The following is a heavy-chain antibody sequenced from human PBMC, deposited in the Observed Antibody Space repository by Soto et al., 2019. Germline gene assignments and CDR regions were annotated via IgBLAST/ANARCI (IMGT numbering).Heavy chain of an antibody. CDR3: AKDIVVVPAANDPPYDYGMDV. CDR1: GFTFSSYA. Sequence: EVQLLESGGGLVQPGGSLRLSCAASGFTFSSYAMSWVRQAPGKGLEWVSAISGSGGSTYYADSVKGRFTISRDNSKNTLYLQLNILRAEDTAVYYCAKDIVVVPAANDPPYDYGMDVWSQGTTLTVSS. D-gene: IGHD2-2*01. J-gene: IGHJ6*02. V-gene: IGHV3-23*01. CDR2: ISGSGGST.